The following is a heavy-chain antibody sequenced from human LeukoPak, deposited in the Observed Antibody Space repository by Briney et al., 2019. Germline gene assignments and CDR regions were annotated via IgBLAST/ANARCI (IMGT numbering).Heavy chain of an antibody. Sequence: PSETLALTCAVYGGSFSGYYWSWIRQPPGKGLDWIGEINHSGSTNYNPSLQSRVTISVDTSKNQFSLKLSSVTAADTAVYYCAGRYCSSTSCYFHYYYGMDVWGKGTTVTVSS. J-gene: IGHJ6*04. CDR1: GGSFSGYY. D-gene: IGHD2-2*01. V-gene: IGHV4-34*01. CDR2: INHSGST. CDR3: AGRYCSSTSCYFHYYYGMDV.